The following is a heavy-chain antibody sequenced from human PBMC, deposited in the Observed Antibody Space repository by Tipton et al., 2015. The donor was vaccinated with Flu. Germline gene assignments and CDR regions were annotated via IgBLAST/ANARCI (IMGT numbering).Heavy chain of an antibody. J-gene: IGHJ4*02. CDR1: GYSIRSSYY. CDR3: ARHTGDSVRGVIDY. V-gene: IGHV4-38-2*01. Sequence: GLVKPSETLSLTCSVSGYSIRSSYYWGWARRPPGEGLEWIGTIYHSGTTYYNPSLKSRLTISLNTSKNQFSLKLRSVTAADTAVYYCARHTGDSVRGVIDYWGQGTLVTVSS. CDR2: IYHSGTT. D-gene: IGHD3-10*02.